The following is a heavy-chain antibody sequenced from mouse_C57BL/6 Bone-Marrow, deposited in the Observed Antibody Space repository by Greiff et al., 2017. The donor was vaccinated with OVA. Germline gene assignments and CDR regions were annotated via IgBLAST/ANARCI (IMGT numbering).Heavy chain of an antibody. J-gene: IGHJ4*01. Sequence: QVQLQQPGAELVKPGASVKLSCKASGYTFTSYWMQWVKQRPGQGLEWIGEIDPSDSYTYYNQKFKGKATLTVDTSFSTAYMKLSSLTAEDSAVYYCARRRRGYAMDYWGQGTSVTVSS. CDR1: GYTFTSYW. CDR3: ARRRRGYAMDY. CDR2: IDPSDSYT. V-gene: IGHV1-50*01.